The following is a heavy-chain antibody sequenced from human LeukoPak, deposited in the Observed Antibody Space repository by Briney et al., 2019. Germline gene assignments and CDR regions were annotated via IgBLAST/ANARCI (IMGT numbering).Heavy chain of an antibody. J-gene: IGHJ4*02. CDR2: LDSNSGGT. V-gene: IGHV1-2*02. CDR1: GYTFTGFH. D-gene: IGHD4-17*01. CDR3: ARGGNIYGDYYFDY. Sequence: ASVKVSCKASGYTFTGFHMHWVRQAPGQGLEWMGWLDSNSGGTSYAQTFQGRVTMTRDTSISTAYMELSEMRSDDTAVYYCARGGNIYGDYYFDYWGQGTLVTVSP.